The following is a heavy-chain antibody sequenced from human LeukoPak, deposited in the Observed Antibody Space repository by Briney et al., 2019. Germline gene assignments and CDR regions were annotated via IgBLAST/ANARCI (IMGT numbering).Heavy chain of an antibody. Sequence: GGSLRLSCAASGFTFDDYTMHWVRQAPGKGLEWVSLISWDGGSTYYADSVKGRFTISRDNSKNSLYLQMNSLRAEDTAVYYCAKFYNGPLQYQLLSYDPGTFDYWGQGTLVTVSS. J-gene: IGHJ4*02. CDR3: AKFYNGPLQYQLLSYDPGTFDY. D-gene: IGHD2-2*01. CDR1: GFTFDDYT. V-gene: IGHV3-43*01. CDR2: ISWDGGST.